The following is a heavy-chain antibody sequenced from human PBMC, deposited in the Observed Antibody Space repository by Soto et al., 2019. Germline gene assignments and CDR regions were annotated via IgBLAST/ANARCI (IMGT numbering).Heavy chain of an antibody. CDR2: INPSDGNR. CDR3: ARDRLRGYDSSGFYS. CDR1: GYTFTNYG. D-gene: IGHD3-22*01. Sequence: ASVKVSCKGSGYTFTNYGLTWVRQAPGQGLEWMGWINPSDGNRNFAQKFEDRVTMTTATSTNTVFLELRSLKSDDTAIYYCARDRLRGYDSSGFYSWGQGTMVTVSS. J-gene: IGHJ4*02. V-gene: IGHV1-18*01.